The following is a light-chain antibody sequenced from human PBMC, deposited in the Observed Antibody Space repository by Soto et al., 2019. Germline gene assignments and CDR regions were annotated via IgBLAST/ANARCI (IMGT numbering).Light chain of an antibody. CDR1: QSVSRNY. J-gene: IGKJ5*01. CDR2: DAS. V-gene: IGKV3-20*01. Sequence: EIVLTQSPGTLSLSPGERATLSCRASQSVSRNYLAWFQKKPGQAPRLLIYDASTRATGIPDKLGGSGSGTDFTLTISRLEPEDFAVYFSQQYFTSPITFGQGTRLEIK. CDR3: QQYFTSPIT.